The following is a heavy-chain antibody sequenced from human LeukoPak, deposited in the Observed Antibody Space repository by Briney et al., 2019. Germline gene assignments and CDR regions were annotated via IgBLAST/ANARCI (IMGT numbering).Heavy chain of an antibody. D-gene: IGHD3-3*01. CDR3: ARPVYYDFRIGMDV. V-gene: IGHV1-2*02. Sequence: ASVTVSCKASGYTFTSYGISWVRQAPGQGLEWMGWINPNSGGTNYAQKFQGRVTMTRDTSISTAYMELSRLRSDDTAVYYCARPVYYDFRIGMDVWGQGTTVTVSS. CDR1: GYTFTSYG. CDR2: INPNSGGT. J-gene: IGHJ6*02.